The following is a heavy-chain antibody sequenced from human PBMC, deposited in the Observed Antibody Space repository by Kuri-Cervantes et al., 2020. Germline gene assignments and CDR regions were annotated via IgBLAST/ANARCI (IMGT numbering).Heavy chain of an antibody. CDR1: GFTFSNYG. D-gene: IGHD3-22*01. V-gene: IGHV3-30*18. CDR3: AKVADNSGYYGTYFDY. J-gene: IGHJ4*02. CDR2: ISYHGSDK. Sequence: GSLKISCAASGFTFSNYGMHWVRQAPGKGLEWVALISYHGSDKYYADSVKGRFTISRDNSKNTLSLQMNSLRADDTAVYYCAKVADNSGYYGTYFDYWGQGALVTVSS.